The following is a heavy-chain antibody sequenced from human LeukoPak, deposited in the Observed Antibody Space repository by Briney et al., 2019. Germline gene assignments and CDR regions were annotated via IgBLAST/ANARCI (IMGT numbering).Heavy chain of an antibody. CDR3: AKGPLEWLLLGAFDI. CDR1: GFTFSSYA. V-gene: IGHV3-23*01. Sequence: PGGSLRLSCAASGFTFSSYAMSWVRQAPGKGLEWVSAISGSGSSTYYADSVKGRFTISRDNSKNTLYLQMNSLRAEDTAVYYCAKGPLEWLLLGAFDIWGQGTMVTVSS. D-gene: IGHD3-3*01. J-gene: IGHJ3*02. CDR2: ISGSGSST.